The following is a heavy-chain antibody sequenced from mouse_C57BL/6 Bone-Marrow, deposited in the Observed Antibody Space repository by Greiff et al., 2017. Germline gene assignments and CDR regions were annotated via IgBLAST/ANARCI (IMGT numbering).Heavy chain of an antibody. D-gene: IGHD1-1*01. V-gene: IGHV1-82*01. CDR2: IYPGDGDT. Sequence: QVQLKESGPELVKPGASVKISCKASGYAFSSSGMNWVKQRHGKGLEWIGRIYPGDGDTNYNGKFKGKATLTADKSSSTAYMQLSSLTSDDSVVYSCARYGSSYYWYFDVWGTGTTVTVSS. CDR1: GYAFSSSG. CDR3: ARYGSSYYWYFDV. J-gene: IGHJ1*03.